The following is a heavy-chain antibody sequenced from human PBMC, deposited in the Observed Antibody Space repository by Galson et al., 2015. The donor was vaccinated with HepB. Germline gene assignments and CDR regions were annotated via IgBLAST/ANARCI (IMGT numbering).Heavy chain of an antibody. Sequence: VSWIRQPPGKALEWLARIDWDDDEYYTTSLKTRLTISKDTSKNQVVLTMTNMDPVDTATYYCARIRAYYDYVWGSYRPGFGMDVWGQGTTVTVSS. V-gene: IGHV2-70*11. CDR3: ARIRAYYDYVWGSYRPGFGMDV. J-gene: IGHJ6*02. CDR2: IDWDDDE. D-gene: IGHD3-16*02.